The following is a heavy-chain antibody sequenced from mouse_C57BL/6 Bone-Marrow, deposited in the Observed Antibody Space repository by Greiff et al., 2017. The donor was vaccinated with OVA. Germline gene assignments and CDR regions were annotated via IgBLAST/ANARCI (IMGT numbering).Heavy chain of an antibody. V-gene: IGHV1-69*01. CDR1: GYTFTSYW. Sequence: QVQLQQPGAELVMPGASVQLSCKASGYTFTSYWMHWVKQRPGQGLEWIGEIDPSDSYTKYNQKFKGKSTLTVDKSSSTAYMQLSSLTSEDSAVYYCARRGPIATGADYWGQGTTLTVSS. J-gene: IGHJ2*01. CDR2: IDPSDSYT. D-gene: IGHD1-1*01. CDR3: ARRGPIATGADY.